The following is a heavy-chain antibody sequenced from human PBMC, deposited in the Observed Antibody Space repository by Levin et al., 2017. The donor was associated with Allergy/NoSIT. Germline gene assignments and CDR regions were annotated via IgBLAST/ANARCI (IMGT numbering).Heavy chain of an antibody. CDR3: ARRHKKGRYYRNCFDP. V-gene: IGHV5-51*01. Sequence: GESLKISCQGSGYIFSDFWIVWVRQMPGKGLEWMGTIYPDDSDTIYSPSFQGQVTISVDKSISTSYLQWSRLEASDTATYFCARRHKKGRYYRNCFDPWGQGTLVTVSS. D-gene: IGHD3-10*01. CDR2: IYPDDSDT. J-gene: IGHJ5*02. CDR1: GYIFSDFW.